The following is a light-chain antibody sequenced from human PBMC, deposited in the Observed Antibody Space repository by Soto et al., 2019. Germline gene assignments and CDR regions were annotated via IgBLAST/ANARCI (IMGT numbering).Light chain of an antibody. J-gene: IGKJ2*01. V-gene: IGKV3-15*01. Sequence: EIVMTQSPATLSVSPGERATLSCRASQSVSSNLAWYQQKPGQAPRLLIYGASTRATGIPARFSGSGSGTEFSLTISSLEFEDFAVYYCQQYNNWPPYTFGQGNKLAIK. CDR2: GAS. CDR3: QQYNNWPPYT. CDR1: QSVSSN.